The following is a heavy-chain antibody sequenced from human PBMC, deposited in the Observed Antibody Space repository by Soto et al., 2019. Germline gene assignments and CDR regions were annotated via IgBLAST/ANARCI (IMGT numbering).Heavy chain of an antibody. J-gene: IGHJ4*02. CDR1: GGSISSSNW. V-gene: IGHV4-4*02. CDR3: ARGSPVWSGYYQAPFDY. Sequence: TSETLSLTCAVSGGSISSSNWWSWVRQPPGKGLERIGEIYHSGSTNYKPSLKSRVTISVDKSKNQFSLKLSSVPAADTAVYYCARGSPVWSGYYQAPFDYWGQGTLVTVSS. CDR2: IYHSGST. D-gene: IGHD3-3*01.